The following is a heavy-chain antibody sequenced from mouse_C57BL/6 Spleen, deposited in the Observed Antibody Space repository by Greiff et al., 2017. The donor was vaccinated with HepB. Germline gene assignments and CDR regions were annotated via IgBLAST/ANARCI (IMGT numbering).Heavy chain of an antibody. CDR3: AAPYGYFDY. CDR2: IYPGDGDT. CDR1: GYAFSSSW. Sequence: VQLQQSGPELVKPGASVKISCKASGYAFSSSWMNWVKQRPGKGLEWIGRIYPGDGDTNYNGKFKGKATLTADKSSSTAYMQLSSLTSEDSAVYFCAAPYGYFDYWGQGTTLTVSS. J-gene: IGHJ2*01. V-gene: IGHV1-82*01. D-gene: IGHD1-1*01.